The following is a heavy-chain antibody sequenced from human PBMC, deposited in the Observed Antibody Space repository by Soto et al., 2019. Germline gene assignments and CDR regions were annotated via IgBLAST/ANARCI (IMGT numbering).Heavy chain of an antibody. V-gene: IGHV2-5*02. J-gene: IGHJ4*02. CDR1: GFSLTTRPVG. CDR2: IYWDDDK. Sequence: QITLKESGPTRVKPTQTLTLTCTFSGFSLTTRPVGVAWVRQPPGKALEWLAVIYWDDDKRYNPSLKSRLSIAKDTSKNEVVLTMAYMDPVDTATYFCAHRGHMNGNWDQGYLDNWGQGTLVTVSS. CDR3: AHRGHMNGNWDQGYLDN. D-gene: IGHD2-8*01.